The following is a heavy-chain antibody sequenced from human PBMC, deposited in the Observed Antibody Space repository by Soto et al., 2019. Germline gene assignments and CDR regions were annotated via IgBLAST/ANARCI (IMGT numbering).Heavy chain of an antibody. Sequence: SETLSLTCTVSGGSISSYYWSWIRQPPGKGLEWIGYIYYSGSTNYNPSLKSRVTISVDTSKNQFSLKLSSVTAADTAVYYCVLLFVHHREGIVPWGPGTLVTVS. CDR2: IYYSGST. CDR3: VLLFVHHREGIVP. D-gene: IGHD3-10*02. V-gene: IGHV4-59*08. CDR1: GGSISSYY. J-gene: IGHJ5*02.